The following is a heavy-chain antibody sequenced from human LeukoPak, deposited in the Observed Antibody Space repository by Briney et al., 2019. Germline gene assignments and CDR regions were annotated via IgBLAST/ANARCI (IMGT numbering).Heavy chain of an antibody. J-gene: IGHJ3*01. V-gene: IGHV3-48*03. D-gene: IGHD5-24*01. CDR1: GFTFSSYE. CDR3: ARELRGLMAF. CDR2: ISSSGSTI. Sequence: GGSLRLSCAASGFTFSSYEMNWVRQAPGKGLEWVSYISSSGSTIYYAGSVKGRFTISRDNAKNSLYLQMNSPRAEDTAVYYCARELRGLMAFWGQGTMVTVSS.